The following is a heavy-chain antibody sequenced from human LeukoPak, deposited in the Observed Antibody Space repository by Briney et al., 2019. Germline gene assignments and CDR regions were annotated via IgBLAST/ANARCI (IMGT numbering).Heavy chain of an antibody. CDR3: ARHFCTSISCHSDY. CDR2: IYYSGSA. CDR1: GVSLRSTSYY. J-gene: IGHJ4*02. Sequence: PSETLSLTCNVSGVSLRSTSYYWGWIRQPPGKGLVRVGSIYYSGSAYYNASLKSRVTMSVDTSKSQFSLKMNSVTAADTAMYYCARHFCTSISCHSDYWGQGALVTVSS. V-gene: IGHV4-39*01. D-gene: IGHD2-2*01.